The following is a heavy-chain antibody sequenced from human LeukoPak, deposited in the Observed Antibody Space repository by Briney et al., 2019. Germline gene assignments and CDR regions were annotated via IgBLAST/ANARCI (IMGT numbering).Heavy chain of an antibody. J-gene: IGHJ4*02. CDR3: AKLSWSDCSSTSCYATSFDY. CDR1: GYSFTSYW. D-gene: IGHD2-2*01. CDR2: IYPCDSDT. V-gene: IGHV5-51*01. Sequence: GESLKISCKGSGYSFTSYWIGWVRQMPGKGLEWRGIIYPCDSDTRYSASFQGQVTISAAKSISNASLKWSSLQTTETAMYNSAKLSWSDCSSTSCYATSFDYWGQGTLVTVSS.